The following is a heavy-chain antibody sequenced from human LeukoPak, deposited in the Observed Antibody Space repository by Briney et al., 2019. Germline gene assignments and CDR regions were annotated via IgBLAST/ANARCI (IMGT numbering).Heavy chain of an antibody. Sequence: GASVKVSCKASGYTFTSYDINWVRQATGQGLEWMGWMNPNSGNTGYAQKFQGRVTMTRNTSISTAYMELSSLRSEDTAVYYCERRRRMSSGWYGNWFDPWGQGTLVTVSS. CDR3: ERRRRMSSGWYGNWFDP. CDR2: MNPNSGNT. V-gene: IGHV1-8*01. D-gene: IGHD6-19*01. J-gene: IGHJ5*02. CDR1: GYTFTSYD.